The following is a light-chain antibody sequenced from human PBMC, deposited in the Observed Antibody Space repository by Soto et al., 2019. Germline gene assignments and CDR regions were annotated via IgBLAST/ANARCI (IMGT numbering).Light chain of an antibody. CDR2: KAS. CDR1: QSISSW. Sequence: DIQMTQSPSTLSASIGDRVAITCRASQSISSWLAWYQQKPGKAPKLLIYKASNLESGVPSRFSGSGSGTEFTLTISSLQPDDFATYYCQHYNSYSEAFGQRTKVDIK. V-gene: IGKV1-5*03. CDR3: QHYNSYSEA. J-gene: IGKJ1*01.